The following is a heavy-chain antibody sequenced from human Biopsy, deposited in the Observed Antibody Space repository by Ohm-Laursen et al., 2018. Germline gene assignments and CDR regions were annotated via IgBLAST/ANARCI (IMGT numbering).Heavy chain of an antibody. V-gene: IGHV1-69*04. CDR1: TGTFDSYG. CDR3: ARDTLMAQHLVPGENWFDP. CDR2: IIPILRTT. D-gene: IGHD3-10*01. J-gene: IGHJ5*02. Sequence: GASVKVSCKASTGTFDSYGVTWVRQAPGQGLEWMGRIIPILRTTTYAPKFQGRVTFTADKSSSTAYLELSSLTSEDTAMYYCARDTLMAQHLVPGENWFDPWGQGTLVTVSS.